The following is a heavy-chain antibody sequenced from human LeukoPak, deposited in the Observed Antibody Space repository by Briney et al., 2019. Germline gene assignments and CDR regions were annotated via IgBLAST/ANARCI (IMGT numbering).Heavy chain of an antibody. J-gene: IGHJ6*02. Sequence: GESLKISCKGSGYSFTSYWIGWVRQVPGKGLEWMGIIYPGDSDTRYSPSFQGQVTISADKSISTAYLQWSSLKASDTAMYYCATKYSGSSDYYYYGMDVWGQGTTVTVSS. V-gene: IGHV5-51*01. CDR3: ATKYSGSSDYYYYGMDV. CDR1: GYSFTSYW. CDR2: IYPGDSDT. D-gene: IGHD1-26*01.